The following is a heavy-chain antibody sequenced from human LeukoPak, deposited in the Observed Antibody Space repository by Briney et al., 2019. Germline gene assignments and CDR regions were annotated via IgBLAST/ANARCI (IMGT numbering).Heavy chain of an antibody. CDR3: AREYCSSTSCYLFDY. CDR2: IHTSGST. Sequence: PSETLSLTCTVSGGSISSYYWSWIRQPAGKGLEWIGRIHTSGSTNYNPSLKSRVTMSVDTSKNQFSLKLSSVTAADTAVYYCAREYCSSTSCYLFDYWGQGTLVTVSS. CDR1: GGSISSYY. D-gene: IGHD2-2*01. V-gene: IGHV4-4*07. J-gene: IGHJ4*02.